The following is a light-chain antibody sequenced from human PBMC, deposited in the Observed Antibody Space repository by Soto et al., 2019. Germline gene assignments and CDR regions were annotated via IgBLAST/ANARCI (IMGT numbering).Light chain of an antibody. CDR3: QQANSFPHT. J-gene: IGKJ4*01. CDR2: ATS. Sequence: DIQMTQSPSSVSASIGDRVTITCRASQGINNWLAWYQQTPGKAPNLLIYATSTLQSGVPSRFSGSGSGTEFTLPISSLQPDDFATYYCQQANSFPHTFGGGTKVEIK. CDR1: QGINNW. V-gene: IGKV1-12*01.